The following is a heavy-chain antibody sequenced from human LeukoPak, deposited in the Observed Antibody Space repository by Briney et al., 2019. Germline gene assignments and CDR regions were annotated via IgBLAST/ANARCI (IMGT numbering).Heavy chain of an antibody. D-gene: IGHD2-2*01. CDR3: ARDRRTYCSSTSCSYDDAFDI. V-gene: IGHV4-59*01. J-gene: IGHJ3*02. CDR1: GGSISSYY. Sequence: SETLSLTCTVSGGSISSYYWSWIRQPPGKGLEWIGYIYYSGSTNYNPSLKSRVTISVDTSKNQFSLKLSSVTAADTAVYYCARDRRTYCSSTSCSYDDAFDIWGQGTMVTVSS. CDR2: IYYSGST.